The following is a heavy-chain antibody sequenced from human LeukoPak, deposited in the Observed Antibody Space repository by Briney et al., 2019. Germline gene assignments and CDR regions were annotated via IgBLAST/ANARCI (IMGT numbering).Heavy chain of an antibody. J-gene: IGHJ6*03. V-gene: IGHV1-69*13. CDR1: GGTFSSYA. CDR3: ARDRAGTTLIRHHDYYYMDV. D-gene: IGHD1-1*01. CDR2: IIPIFGTA. Sequence: ASVKVSCKASGGTFSSYAISWVRQAPGQGLEWMGGIIPIFGTANYAQKFQGRVTITADESTSTAYMELSSLRSEDTAVYYCARDRAGTTLIRHHDYYYMDVWGKGTTVTASS.